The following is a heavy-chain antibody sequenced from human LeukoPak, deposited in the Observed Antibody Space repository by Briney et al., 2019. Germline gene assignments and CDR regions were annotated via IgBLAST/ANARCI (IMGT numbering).Heavy chain of an antibody. J-gene: IGHJ4*02. D-gene: IGHD3-10*01. V-gene: IGHV4-34*01. CDR3: ARGRLGYGSGSPLDY. CDR1: GGSFSGYY. Sequence: PSETLSLTCAVYGGSFSGYYWSWVRQPPGKGLEWIGEINHSGSTNYNPSLKSRVTISVDTSKNQFSLKLSSVTAADTAVYCCARGRLGYGSGSPLDYWGQGTLVTVSS. CDR2: INHSGST.